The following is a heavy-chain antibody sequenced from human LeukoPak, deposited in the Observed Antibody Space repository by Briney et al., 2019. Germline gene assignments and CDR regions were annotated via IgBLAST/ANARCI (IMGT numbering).Heavy chain of an antibody. J-gene: IGHJ4*02. V-gene: IGHV4-4*02. CDR2: IYHSGST. D-gene: IGHD6-19*01. CDR1: GGSISSSNW. CDR3: ARDQPLPGIAVAPFDY. Sequence: SETLSLTCAVSGGSISSSNWWSWVRQPPGEGLEWIGEIYHSGSTNYNPSLKSRVTISVDKSKNQFSLKLSSVTAADTAVYYCARDQPLPGIAVAPFDYWGQGTLVTVSS.